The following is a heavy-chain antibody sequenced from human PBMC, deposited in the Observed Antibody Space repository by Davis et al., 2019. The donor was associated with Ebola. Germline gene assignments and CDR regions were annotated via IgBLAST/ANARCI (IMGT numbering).Heavy chain of an antibody. J-gene: IGHJ4*02. Sequence: SETLSLTCAVYGGSFSGYYWSWIRQPPGKGLEWIGEINHSGGTNCNPSLKSRVTISVDTSKNQFSLKLSSVTAADTAVYYCARPTYYYDSSGYYSHWGQGTLVTVSS. CDR2: INHSGGT. CDR3: ARPTYYYDSSGYYSH. V-gene: IGHV4-34*01. D-gene: IGHD3-22*01. CDR1: GGSFSGYY.